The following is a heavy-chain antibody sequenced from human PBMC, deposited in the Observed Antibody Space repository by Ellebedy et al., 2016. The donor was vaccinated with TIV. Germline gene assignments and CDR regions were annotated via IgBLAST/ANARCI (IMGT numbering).Heavy chain of an antibody. V-gene: IGHV3-7*01. Sequence: GESLKISCATSGFTFSNYWMTWVRQAPGKGLEWVANIKQDGSEKYYVDSVKGRFSISRDNAKNSLYVQMNSLTDEDTAAYYCARDQWLGRAYYFDSWGQGTLVTVSS. CDR3: ARDQWLGRAYYFDS. CDR2: IKQDGSEK. CDR1: GFTFSNYW. D-gene: IGHD6-19*01. J-gene: IGHJ4*02.